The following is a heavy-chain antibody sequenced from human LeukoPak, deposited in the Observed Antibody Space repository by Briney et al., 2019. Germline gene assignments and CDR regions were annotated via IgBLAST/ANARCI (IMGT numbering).Heavy chain of an antibody. CDR1: GFTFSNYP. CDR3: EVLGRLKDLDFDY. D-gene: IGHD1-26*01. J-gene: IGHJ4*02. V-gene: IGHV3-23*01. Sequence: GGSLGLSCAVSGFTFSNYPMSWVRQAPGKGLEWISAVSGSGSSTYYTDSVKGRFIISRDNSKNTPYLQMNSLRAEDTAVYYCEVLGRLKDLDFDYWGQGTLVTVSS. CDR2: VSGSGSST.